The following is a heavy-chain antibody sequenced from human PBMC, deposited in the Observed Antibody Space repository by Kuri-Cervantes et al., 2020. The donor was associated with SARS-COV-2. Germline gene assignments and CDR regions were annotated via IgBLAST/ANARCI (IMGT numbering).Heavy chain of an antibody. CDR3: AREQWLELDAFDI. Sequence: GESLKISCAASGFSFSMYWMSWVRQAPGKGLEWVANIKKDGSEKYYVDSVKGRFTISRDSAKNSLYLQMNSLRAEDTAVYYCAREQWLELDAFDIWGQGTMVTVSS. CDR1: GFSFSMYW. CDR2: IKKDGSEK. V-gene: IGHV3-7*01. J-gene: IGHJ3*02. D-gene: IGHD6-19*01.